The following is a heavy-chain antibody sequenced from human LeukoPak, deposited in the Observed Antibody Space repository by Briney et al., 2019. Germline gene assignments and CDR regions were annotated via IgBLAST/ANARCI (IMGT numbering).Heavy chain of an antibody. Sequence: SETLSLTCTVSGGSISSYYWSWIRQPPGKGLEWIGYIYYSGSTYYNPSLKSRVTISVDTSKNQFSLKLSSVTAADTAVYYCARRGSSGYLFDPWGQGTLVTVSS. CDR2: IYYSGST. CDR1: GGSISSYY. J-gene: IGHJ5*02. D-gene: IGHD3-22*01. CDR3: ARRGSSGYLFDP. V-gene: IGHV4-59*06.